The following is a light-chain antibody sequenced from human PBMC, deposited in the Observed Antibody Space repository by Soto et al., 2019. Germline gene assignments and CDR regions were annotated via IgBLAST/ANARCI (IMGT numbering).Light chain of an antibody. CDR1: SSDVGHYNY. Sequence: QSVLTQPASVSGSPGQSITISCTGTSSDVGHYNYVSWYQHHPGKAPKLLIYDVSNRPSGVSNRFSGSKSDNTASLTISGLQPEDEADYYCSSYTTSNTRQIVFGTGTKVTVL. J-gene: IGLJ1*01. V-gene: IGLV2-14*03. CDR3: SSYTTSNTRQIV. CDR2: DVS.